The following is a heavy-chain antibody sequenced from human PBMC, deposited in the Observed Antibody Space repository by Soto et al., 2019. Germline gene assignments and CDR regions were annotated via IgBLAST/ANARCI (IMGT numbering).Heavy chain of an antibody. V-gene: IGHV4-59*01. J-gene: IGHJ6*03. Sequence: QVQLQESGPGLVKPSETLSLTCTVSGGSISSYYWSWIRQPPGKGLEWIGYIYYSGSTNYNPSLKSRVTIAVDTSKNQFSLTLSSVTAADTAVYYCARSGGIAARTGYYYYMDVWGKGTTVTFSS. CDR2: IYYSGST. CDR3: ARSGGIAARTGYYYYMDV. CDR1: GGSISSYY. D-gene: IGHD6-6*01.